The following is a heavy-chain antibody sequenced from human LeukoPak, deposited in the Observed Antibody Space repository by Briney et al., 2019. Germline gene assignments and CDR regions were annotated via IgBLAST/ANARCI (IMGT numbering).Heavy chain of an antibody. J-gene: IGHJ4*02. V-gene: IGHV1-2*02. CDR1: GYTFTSLW. Sequence: ASVKLSCKTSGYTFTSLWIHWVRQAPGQGLEWVGWIDLNTGDATSAPRFAGRLTITRDTSISTTYVELSGLTYEDTAVYYCARDFPHQRFDYGGQGTLVTVSS. CDR3: ARDFPHQRFDY. CDR2: IDLNTGDA.